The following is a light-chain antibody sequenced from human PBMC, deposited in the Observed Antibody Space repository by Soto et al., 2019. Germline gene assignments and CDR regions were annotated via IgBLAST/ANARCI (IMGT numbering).Light chain of an antibody. CDR2: GAS. J-gene: IGKJ1*01. V-gene: IGKV3-20*01. CDR3: QQYGSSPPT. CDR1: QSVSSNY. Sequence: EIVLTQSPGTLSLSPGERATLSCRASQSVSSNYLAWYQRKPGQAPRLLIYGASSRAIDIPNRFSGSGSGTDFTLTITRREPEDFAVYYYQQYGSSPPTCGQGTKVEI.